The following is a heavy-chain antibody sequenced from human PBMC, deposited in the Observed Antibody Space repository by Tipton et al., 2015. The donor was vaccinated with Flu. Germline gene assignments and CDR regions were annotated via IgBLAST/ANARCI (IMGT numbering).Heavy chain of an antibody. CDR3: ARAEKVVTAIWGNYYYGMDV. CDR2: TYYRSKWYN. CDR1: GDSVSSNSAA. D-gene: IGHD2-21*02. Sequence: GLVKPSQTLSLTCAISGDSVSSNSAAWNWIRQSPSRGLEWLGRTYYRSKWYNDYAVSVKSRITINPDTSKNQFSLQLNSVSPEDPAVYYCARAEKVVTAIWGNYYYGMDVWGQGTAVPVSS. J-gene: IGHJ6*02. V-gene: IGHV6-1*01.